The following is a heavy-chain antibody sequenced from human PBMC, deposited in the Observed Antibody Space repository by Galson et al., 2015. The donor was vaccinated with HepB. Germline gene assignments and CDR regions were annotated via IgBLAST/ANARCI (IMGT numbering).Heavy chain of an antibody. CDR1: GGTFSSYA. CDR3: ATGGGGVVTKRGHAFDI. J-gene: IGHJ3*02. V-gene: IGHV1-69*13. Sequence: SVKVSCKASGGTFSSYAISWVRQAPGQGLEWMGGIIPIFGTANYAQKFQGRVTITADESTSTAYMELSSLRSEDTAVYYCATGGGGVVTKRGHAFDIWGQGTMVTVSS. CDR2: IIPIFGTA. D-gene: IGHD2-21*02.